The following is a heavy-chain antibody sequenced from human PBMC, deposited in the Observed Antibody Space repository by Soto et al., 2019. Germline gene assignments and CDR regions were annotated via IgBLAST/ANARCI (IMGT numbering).Heavy chain of an antibody. CDR1: GFSFSTREVG. J-gene: IGHJ4*02. CDR2: IYWDDDK. Sequence: QITLEESGPTLVKPTQTLTLTCSFSGFSFSTREVGVGWIRQPPGKALEWLALIYWDDDKRHSPFLKRRLTITKDNSKNQVVLTMTNMDPVDTATYYCARSGGYSSSAYFDYWGQGILVTVSS. CDR3: ARSGGYSSSAYFDY. V-gene: IGHV2-5*02. D-gene: IGHD6-6*01.